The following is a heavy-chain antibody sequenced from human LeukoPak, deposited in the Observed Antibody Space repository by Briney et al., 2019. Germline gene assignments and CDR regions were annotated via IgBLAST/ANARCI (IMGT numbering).Heavy chain of an antibody. CDR1: GFTFDDYA. D-gene: IGHD3-10*01. CDR2: ISWNSGSI. CDR3: AKEGMIYYYMDV. Sequence: SLRLSCASSGFTFDDYAMHWVRQAPGKGLEWVSGISWNSGSIGYADSVKGRFTISRDNAKNSLYLQMNSLRAEDTALYYCAKEGMIYYYMDVWGKGTTVTISS. J-gene: IGHJ6*03. V-gene: IGHV3-9*01.